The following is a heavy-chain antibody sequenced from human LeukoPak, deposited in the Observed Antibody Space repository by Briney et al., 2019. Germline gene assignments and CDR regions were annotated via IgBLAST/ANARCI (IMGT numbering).Heavy chain of an antibody. Sequence: GGSLRLSCAASGFTFSDYYMSWIRQAPGKGLEWVSYISGRGRTIYYADSVKGRFTISRDNAKNSLYLQMNSLRAEDTAVYYCARSESQQLVDIWGQGTMVTVSS. CDR1: GFTFSDYY. D-gene: IGHD6-13*01. CDR3: ARSESQQLVDI. CDR2: ISGRGRTI. V-gene: IGHV3-11*04. J-gene: IGHJ3*02.